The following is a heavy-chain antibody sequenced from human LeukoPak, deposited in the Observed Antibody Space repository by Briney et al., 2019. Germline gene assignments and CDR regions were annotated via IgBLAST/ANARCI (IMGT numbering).Heavy chain of an antibody. CDR1: GDSISRYY. Sequence: NPSETLSLTCSVSGDSISRYYWSWIRQSPGKGPEWIGYWYYGSTKYNPSLKSRVTISVDTSRNQFSLTLSSVTAADTAVYYCARQCTSTFRGVRIDWFDPWGQGILVTVSS. CDR2: WYYGST. V-gene: IGHV4-59*08. CDR3: ARQCTSTFRGVRIDWFDP. D-gene: IGHD1-1*01. J-gene: IGHJ5*02.